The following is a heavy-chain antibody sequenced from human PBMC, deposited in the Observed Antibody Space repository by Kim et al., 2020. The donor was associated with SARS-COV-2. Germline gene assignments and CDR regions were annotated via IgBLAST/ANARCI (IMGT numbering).Heavy chain of an antibody. CDR3: SGLGDILTGYYENIQH. J-gene: IGHJ1*01. V-gene: IGHV4-39*01. Sequence: SETLSLTCTVSGGSISSSSYYWGWIRQPPGKGLEWIGSIYYIGCTSYNPSVKSRVTISVDTFKNQFSLKLSSVTAADTAVYYCSGLGDILTGYYENIQHWGQGTLVTVSS. CDR1: GGSISSSSYY. CDR2: IYYIGCT. D-gene: IGHD3-9*01.